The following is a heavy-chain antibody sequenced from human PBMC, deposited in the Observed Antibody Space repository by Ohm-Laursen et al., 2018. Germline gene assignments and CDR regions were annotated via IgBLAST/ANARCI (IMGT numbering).Heavy chain of an antibody. CDR3: ARGALAY. V-gene: IGHV4-4*09. J-gene: IGHJ4*02. CDR1: GDSISTHY. Sequence: GTLSLTCTVSGDSISTHYWSWVRQPPGKGLEWIGYIYNSGSTSYNPSLKSRVTISADTSKNQFSLKLSSVTTADTAVYYCARGALAYWGQGILVTVSS. CDR2: IYNSGST.